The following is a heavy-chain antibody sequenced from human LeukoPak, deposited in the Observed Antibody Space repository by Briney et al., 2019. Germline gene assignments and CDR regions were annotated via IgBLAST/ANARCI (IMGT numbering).Heavy chain of an antibody. J-gene: IGHJ3*02. Sequence: GESLKISCTGSGYTFNTYWIAWVRQMAGKGLEWMGIIDPGDSDATYSPSFQGQVTTSVDKSTATAYLQWSSLRASDTAIYYCARRMYYYDPSGKHSGAFDIWGQGTVVTVTS. D-gene: IGHD3-22*01. CDR3: ARRMYYYDPSGKHSGAFDI. CDR1: GYTFNTYW. CDR2: IDPGDSDA. V-gene: IGHV5-51*01.